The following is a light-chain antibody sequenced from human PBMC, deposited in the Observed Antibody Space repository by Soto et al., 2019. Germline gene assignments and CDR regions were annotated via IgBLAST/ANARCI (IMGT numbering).Light chain of an antibody. CDR2: GAS. V-gene: IGKV3-20*01. J-gene: IGKJ1*01. Sequence: EVVLTQSPGTLSLSPGERATLSCRASQSVAANYLAWYQQKRGQAPRLLIYGASSRATGIPDRFSGSGSGTDFTLTISRLEPEDFATYYCQQYNAFSTFGQGTKVEIK. CDR1: QSVAANY. CDR3: QQYNAFST.